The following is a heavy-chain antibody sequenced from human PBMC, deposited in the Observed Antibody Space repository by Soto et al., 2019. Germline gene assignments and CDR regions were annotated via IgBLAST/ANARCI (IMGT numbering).Heavy chain of an antibody. Sequence: ASVTVSCTASAYTFTSYGIHWVRQAPGQRLEWMGWINAANGDTKYSPKFQGRVTITRDTSASTAYMELSSLRSEDTAVYYCVRRHVSATGIDWFDPWGQGTLVTVPQ. CDR3: VRRHVSATGIDWFDP. CDR1: AYTFTSYG. J-gene: IGHJ5*02. V-gene: IGHV1-3*01. D-gene: IGHD6-13*01. CDR2: INAANGDT.